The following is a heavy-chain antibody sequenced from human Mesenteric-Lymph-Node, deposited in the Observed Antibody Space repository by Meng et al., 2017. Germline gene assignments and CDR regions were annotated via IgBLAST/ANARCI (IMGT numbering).Heavy chain of an antibody. J-gene: IGHJ4*02. CDR1: GGSFSGYY. CDR2: INHSGST. Sequence: QVQLQQWGAGLLKPSETLSLTCAVYGGSFSGYYWSWIRQPPGKGLEWIWEINHSGSTNYNPSLKSRVTISVDTSKNQFSLKLSSVTAADTAVYYCARTIGGADIVVVPAAYYFDYWGQGTLVTVSS. D-gene: IGHD2-2*01. V-gene: IGHV4-34*01. CDR3: ARTIGGADIVVVPAAYYFDY.